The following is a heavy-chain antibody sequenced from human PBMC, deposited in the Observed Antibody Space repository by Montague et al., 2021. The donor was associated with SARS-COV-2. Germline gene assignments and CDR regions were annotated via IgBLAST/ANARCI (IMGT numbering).Heavy chain of an antibody. Sequence: SLRLSCAASGFTVSSYDMHWVRQAPGKGLEWVAVIWYDVSNQYYXDSXHGRFTISRDNSKNTLYLQMNSLRAEDTAVYYCAREYSAPRWFGEYNRYGMDVWGQGATVTVSS. V-gene: IGHV3-33*08. CDR2: IWYDVSNQ. CDR3: AREYSAPRWFGEYNRYGMDV. J-gene: IGHJ6*02. D-gene: IGHD3-10*01. CDR1: GFTVSSYD.